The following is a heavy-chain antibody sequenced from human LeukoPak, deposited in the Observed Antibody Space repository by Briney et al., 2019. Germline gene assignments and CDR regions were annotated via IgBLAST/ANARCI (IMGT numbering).Heavy chain of an antibody. CDR2: IYYSGST. Sequence: PSQTLSLTCTVSGGSISSGDYYWSWIRQPPGKGLEWIGYIYYSGSTYYNPSLKSRVTISVDTSKNQFSLKLSSVTAADTAVYYCAGLVVGTATIDYWGQGTLVTVSS. D-gene: IGHD2-21*02. CDR3: AGLVVGTATIDY. CDR1: GGSISSGDYY. J-gene: IGHJ4*02. V-gene: IGHV4-30-4*01.